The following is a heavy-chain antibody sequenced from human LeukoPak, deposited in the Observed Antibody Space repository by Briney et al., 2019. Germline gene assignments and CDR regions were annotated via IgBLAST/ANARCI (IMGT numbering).Heavy chain of an antibody. CDR3: ARVPSWYISD. Sequence: ASVKVSCQTSGYTFTSYGISWVRQATGQGLEWMGWISSYNGNTNYAQKLQGRVTMTTDTSTSTAYMELRSLRSDDTAVYYCARVPSWYISDWGQGTLVTVSS. J-gene: IGHJ4*02. D-gene: IGHD6-13*01. CDR2: ISSYNGNT. CDR1: GYTFTSYG. V-gene: IGHV1-18*01.